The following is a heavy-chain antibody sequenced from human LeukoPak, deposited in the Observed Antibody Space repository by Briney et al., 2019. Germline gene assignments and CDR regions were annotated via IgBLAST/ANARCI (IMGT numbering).Heavy chain of an antibody. CDR2: ISAYNGNT. J-gene: IGHJ3*02. D-gene: IGHD2-15*01. CDR3: ARGWVVVAATFFRSLDAFDI. Sequence: PGASVKVSCKASGYTFTSYGISWVRQAPGQGLEWMGWISAYNGNTNYAQKLQGRVTMTTDTSTSTAYMELRSLRSDDTAVYYCARGWVVVAATFFRSLDAFDIWGQGTMVTVSS. V-gene: IGHV1-18*01. CDR1: GYTFTSYG.